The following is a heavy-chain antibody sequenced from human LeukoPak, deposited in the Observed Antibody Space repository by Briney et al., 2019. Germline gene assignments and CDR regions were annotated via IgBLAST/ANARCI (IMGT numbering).Heavy chain of an antibody. Sequence: SETLSLTCTVSGGSISSYYWSWIRQPPGKGLEWIGYIYYSGSTNYNPFLKSRVTISVDTSKNQFSLKLSSVTAADTAVYYCARLWFGESSDYFDYWGQGTLVTVSS. V-gene: IGHV4-59*01. D-gene: IGHD3-10*01. CDR2: IYYSGST. J-gene: IGHJ4*02. CDR1: GGSISSYY. CDR3: ARLWFGESSDYFDY.